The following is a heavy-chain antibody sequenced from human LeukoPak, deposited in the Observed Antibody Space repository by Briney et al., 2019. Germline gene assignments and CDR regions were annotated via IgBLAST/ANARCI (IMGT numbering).Heavy chain of an antibody. CDR1: GGSISSGDYY. CDR3: ARDYYDSSASINWFDL. CDR2: IYYSGST. J-gene: IGHJ5*02. Sequence: PSETLSLTCTVSGGSISSGDYYWSWIRQPPGKGLEWIGYIYYSGSTYYNPSLKSRVTISVDTSKNQFSLKLSSVTAADTAVYYCARDYYDSSASINWFDLWGQGTLVTVSS. V-gene: IGHV4-30-4*01. D-gene: IGHD3-22*01.